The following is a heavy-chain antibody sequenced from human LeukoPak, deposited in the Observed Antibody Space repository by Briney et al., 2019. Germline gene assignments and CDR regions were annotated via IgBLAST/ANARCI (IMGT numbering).Heavy chain of an antibody. CDR3: ARGWNWGSLDY. V-gene: IGHV3-30-3*01. Sequence: GGSLRLSCAASGFTFSSYAMHWVRQAPGKGLEWVVVISYDGSNKYYADPVKGRFTISRDNSKNTLYLQMNSLRAEDTAVYYCARGWNWGSLDYWGQGTLVTVSS. J-gene: IGHJ4*02. D-gene: IGHD7-27*01. CDR2: ISYDGSNK. CDR1: GFTFSSYA.